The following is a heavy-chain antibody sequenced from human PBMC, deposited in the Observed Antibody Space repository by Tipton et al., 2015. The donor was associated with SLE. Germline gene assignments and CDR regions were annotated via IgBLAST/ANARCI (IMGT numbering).Heavy chain of an antibody. Sequence: TLSLTCTVSGGSISSSSYYWGWIRQPPGKGLEWIGSISYLRSTNYNPSLKSRVTISVDTSKNQFSLKLSSVTAADTAMYYCASWPSDYWGQGTLVTVSS. CDR3: ASWPSDY. CDR2: ISYLRST. CDR1: GGSISSSSYY. V-gene: IGHV4-39*07. J-gene: IGHJ4*02.